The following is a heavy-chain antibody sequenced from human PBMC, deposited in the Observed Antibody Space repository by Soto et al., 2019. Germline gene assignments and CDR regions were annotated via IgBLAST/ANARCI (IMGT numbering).Heavy chain of an antibody. J-gene: IGHJ4*02. CDR2: ISYDGSNK. D-gene: IGHD2-8*01. CDR1: GFTFSSYA. CDR3: ARDGTNGWKDY. Sequence: GGSLRLSCAASGFTFSSYAMHWVRQAPGKGLEWVAVISYDGSNKYYADSVKGRFTISRDNSKNTLYLQMNSLRAEDTAVYYCARDGTNGWKDYWGQGTLVTVSS. V-gene: IGHV3-30-3*01.